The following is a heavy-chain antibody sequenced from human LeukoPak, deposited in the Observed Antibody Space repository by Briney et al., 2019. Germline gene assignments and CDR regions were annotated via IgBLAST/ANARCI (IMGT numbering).Heavy chain of an antibody. Sequence: SETLSLTCNVSGGSISSSIYYWGWIRQPPGKGLERIGYVYYSGSTEYNPSLRSRVTISLEMSKHQFSLNVTSVTAADTAVYYCATNTGTVFDYWGQGALVTVSS. CDR2: VYYSGST. CDR1: GGSISSSIYY. CDR3: ATNTGTVFDY. V-gene: IGHV4-61*05. D-gene: IGHD7-27*01. J-gene: IGHJ4*02.